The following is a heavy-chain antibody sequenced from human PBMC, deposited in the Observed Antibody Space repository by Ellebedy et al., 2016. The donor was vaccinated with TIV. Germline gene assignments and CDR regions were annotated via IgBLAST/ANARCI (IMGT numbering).Heavy chain of an antibody. CDR3: ARSRYPGARSSFDS. D-gene: IGHD6-6*01. V-gene: IGHV3-64*01. J-gene: IGHJ4*02. CDR2: ISGNGDKT. Sequence: PGGSLRLSCATSGFTFSSYTMHWVRQAPGKGLEYISAISGNGDKTYYVNSVKGRFTISRDNAKNSLYLQMNSLRVEDTAVYYCARSRYPGARSSFDSWGQGTLVTVSS. CDR1: GFTFSSYT.